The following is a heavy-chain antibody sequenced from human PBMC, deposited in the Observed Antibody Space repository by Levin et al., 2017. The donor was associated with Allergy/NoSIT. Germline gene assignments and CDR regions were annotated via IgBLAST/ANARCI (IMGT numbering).Heavy chain of an antibody. V-gene: IGHV3-48*03. CDR1: GFTFSSYE. Sequence: GGSLRLSCAASGFTFSSYEMNWVRQAPGKGLEWVSYISSSGSTIYYADSVKGRFTISRDNAKNSLYLQMNSLRAEDTAVYYCARGNVYSSSWYSSYYYGMDVWGQGTTVTVSS. CDR2: ISSSGSTI. J-gene: IGHJ6*02. CDR3: ARGNVYSSSWYSSYYYGMDV. D-gene: IGHD6-13*01.